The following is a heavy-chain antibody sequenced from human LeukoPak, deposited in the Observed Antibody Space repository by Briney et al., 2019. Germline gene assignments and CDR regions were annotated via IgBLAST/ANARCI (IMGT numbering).Heavy chain of an antibody. Sequence: SETLSLTCTVSGGSISSYYWSWIRQPPGKGLEWIGYIYYSGSTNYNPSLKSRVTISVDTSKNQFSLKLSSVTAAGTAVYYCARAHMVRGVHDAFDIWGQGTMVTVSS. D-gene: IGHD3-10*01. J-gene: IGHJ3*02. CDR2: IYYSGST. CDR1: GGSISSYY. CDR3: ARAHMVRGVHDAFDI. V-gene: IGHV4-59*01.